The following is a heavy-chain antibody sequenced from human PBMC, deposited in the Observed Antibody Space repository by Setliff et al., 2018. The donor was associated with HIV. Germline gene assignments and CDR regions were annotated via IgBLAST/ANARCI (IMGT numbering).Heavy chain of an antibody. CDR3: ARGGEIYYPIAFDS. V-gene: IGHV4-34*01. Sequence: SETLSLTCAVYGGSFSVNYWSWIRQPPGKGLEWIGEINYSGNTNYNPSLKSRVTISIDTSKNQFSLKLSPVTAADTAVYFCARGGEIYYPIAFDSWGQGTGVTVSS. CDR2: INYSGNT. J-gene: IGHJ4*02. D-gene: IGHD3-22*01. CDR1: GGSFSVNY.